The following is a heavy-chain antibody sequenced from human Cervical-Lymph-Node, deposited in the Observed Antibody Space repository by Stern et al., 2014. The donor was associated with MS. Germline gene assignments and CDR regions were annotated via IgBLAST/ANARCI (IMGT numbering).Heavy chain of an antibody. Sequence: MQLQESGPGVVKPSETLSLTCTVSGGSISSASYYWGWIRQSPKSGLEWIGSIYYSVSSFSNPSLKIRVPMSVDTSKNQFSLKMSSVTAADTAVYYCARRPAPFIVPGPNDLDVWGQGTTVTVSS. CDR1: GGSISSASYY. J-gene: IGHJ6*02. CDR3: ARRPAPFIVPGPNDLDV. D-gene: IGHD6-19*01. CDR2: IYYSVSS. V-gene: IGHV4-39*01.